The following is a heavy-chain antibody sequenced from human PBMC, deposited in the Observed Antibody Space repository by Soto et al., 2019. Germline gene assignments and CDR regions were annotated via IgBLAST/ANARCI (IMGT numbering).Heavy chain of an antibody. Sequence: GGSLRLSCAASGFTFSSYAMSWVRQAPGKGLEWVSAISGSGGSTYYADSVKGRFTISRDNSKNTLYLQMNSLRAEDTAVYYCAKFPDIVLMVYDTTEDPNDAFDIWGQGTMVTVSS. D-gene: IGHD2-8*01. CDR1: GFTFSSYA. V-gene: IGHV3-23*01. CDR3: AKFPDIVLMVYDTTEDPNDAFDI. J-gene: IGHJ3*02. CDR2: ISGSGGST.